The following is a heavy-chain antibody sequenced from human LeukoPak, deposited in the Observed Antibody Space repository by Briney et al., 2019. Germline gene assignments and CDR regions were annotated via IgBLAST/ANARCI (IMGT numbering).Heavy chain of an antibody. Sequence: GGSLRLSCAASGFTFSSYAMSWVRQAPGKGLEWVSAISGSCGSTYYADPVKGRFTISRDNSKNTLYLQMNSLRAEDTAVYYCAKAARIVATSYVDYWGQGTLVTVSS. J-gene: IGHJ4*02. CDR3: AKAARIVATSYVDY. CDR1: GFTFSSYA. V-gene: IGHV3-23*01. CDR2: ISGSCGST. D-gene: IGHD5-12*01.